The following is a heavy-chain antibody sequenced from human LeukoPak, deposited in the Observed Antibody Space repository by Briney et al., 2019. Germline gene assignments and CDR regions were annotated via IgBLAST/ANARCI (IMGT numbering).Heavy chain of an antibody. D-gene: IGHD2-2*01. CDR2: IYYSGST. CDR3: ARNRFLGYCSSTSCLSWFDP. J-gene: IGHJ5*02. CDR1: GCSISSHY. V-gene: IGHV4-59*11. Sequence: SETLSLTCTVSGCSISSHYWSWIRQPPGKGLEWIGYIYYSGSTNYNPSLKSRVTISVDTSKNQFSLKLSSVTAADTAVYYCARNRFLGYCSSTSCLSWFDPWGQGTLVTVSS.